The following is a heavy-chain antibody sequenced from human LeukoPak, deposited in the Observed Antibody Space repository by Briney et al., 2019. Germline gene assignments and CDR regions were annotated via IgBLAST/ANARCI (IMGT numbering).Heavy chain of an antibody. CDR2: IYRGGST. CDR3: ARDLGVFYCGGDCLGFDY. CDR1: RFTVSSNY. D-gene: IGHD2-21*02. V-gene: IGHV3-53*01. Sequence: GGSLRLSCAASRFTVSSNYMSCVRQAPGKGLEWVSVIYRGGSTYYADSVKGRFTISRDNSKNTLYLQMNSLRAEDTAVYYCARDLGVFYCGGDCLGFDYWGQGTLVTVSS. J-gene: IGHJ4*02.